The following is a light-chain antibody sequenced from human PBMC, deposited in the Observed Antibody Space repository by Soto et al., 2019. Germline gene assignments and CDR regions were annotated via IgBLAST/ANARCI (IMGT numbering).Light chain of an antibody. CDR3: SSYTTSGKV. CDR1: SSDVGPYNY. J-gene: IGLJ1*01. Sequence: QSALTQPASVSGSPGQSITISCTGTSSDVGPYNYVSWYQQHPGKAPQLIIYEVSNRPSGVSSRFSGSKSGNTASLTISGLQAEDEADYYCSSYTTSGKVFGTGTKLTVL. V-gene: IGLV2-14*01. CDR2: EVS.